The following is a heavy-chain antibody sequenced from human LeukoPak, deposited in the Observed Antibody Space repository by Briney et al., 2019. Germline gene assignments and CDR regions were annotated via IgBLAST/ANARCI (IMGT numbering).Heavy chain of an antibody. Sequence: ASVKVSCKASGFTFTDYGITWVRQAPGHGLEWVGWINTYNGNTNYAQKLQGRVTLTTDTSTSTAYMDLRTLRSDDTAVYYCARDRLGIGAYFDLWGRGTLVSVSS. CDR2: INTYNGNT. V-gene: IGHV1-18*01. D-gene: IGHD7-27*01. J-gene: IGHJ2*01. CDR1: GFTFTDYG. CDR3: ARDRLGIGAYFDL.